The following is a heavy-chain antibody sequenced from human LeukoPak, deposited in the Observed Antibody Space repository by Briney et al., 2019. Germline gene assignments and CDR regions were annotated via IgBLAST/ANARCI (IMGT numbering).Heavy chain of an antibody. J-gene: IGHJ6*03. CDR2: IYYSGST. D-gene: IGHD3-22*01. CDR1: GGSISSSSYY. Sequence: SETLSLTCTVSGGSISSSSYYWGWIRQPPGKGLEWIGSIYYSGSTNYNPSLKSRVTISVDTSKNQFSLKLSSVTAADTAVYYCARSRGDFYDSSGYYYYYYYMDVWGKGTTVTISS. V-gene: IGHV4-39*07. CDR3: ARSRGDFYDSSGYYYYYYYMDV.